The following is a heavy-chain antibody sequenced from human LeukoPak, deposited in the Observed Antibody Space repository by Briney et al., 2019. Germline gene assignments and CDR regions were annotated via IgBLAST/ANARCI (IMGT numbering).Heavy chain of an antibody. D-gene: IGHD6-19*01. CDR2: FYFGEST. V-gene: IGHV4-59*11. CDR3: VKCLKTPGVAGYFEY. Sequence: PSETLSLTCSVSGSSISGHYWGWIRQPPGKTLEWIGYFYFGESTNYNPSLKSRVSMSVDTSKNQFSLKLSSVSAADTAVYYCVKCLKTPGVAGYFEYWGQGSLVTVSS. CDR1: GSSISGHY. J-gene: IGHJ4*02.